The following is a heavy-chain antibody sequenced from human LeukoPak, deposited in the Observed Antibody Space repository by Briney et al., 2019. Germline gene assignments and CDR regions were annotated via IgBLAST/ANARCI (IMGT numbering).Heavy chain of an antibody. V-gene: IGHV1-18*04. CDR3: ARDRSSSSLVDY. J-gene: IGHJ4*02. Sequence: LVASVKVSCKASGYTFTSYYMHWVRQAPGQGLEWMGWISAYNGNTNYAQKLQGRVTMTTDTSTSTAYMELRSLRSDDTAVYYCARDRSSSSLVDYWGQGTLVTVSS. CDR1: GYTFTSYY. CDR2: ISAYNGNT. D-gene: IGHD6-6*01.